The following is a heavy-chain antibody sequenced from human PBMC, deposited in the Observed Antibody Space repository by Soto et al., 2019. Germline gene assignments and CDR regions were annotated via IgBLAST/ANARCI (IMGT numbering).Heavy chain of an antibody. CDR2: IIPILGIA. J-gene: IGHJ2*01. Sequence: QVQLVQSGAEVKKPGSSVKVSCKASGGTFSSYTISWVRQAPGQGLEWMGRIIPILGIANYAQKFQGRVTITEDKSTSTAYKEVSSLRSEDTAVYYCARDGGGVVVPAADWYFDLWGRGTLVTVSS. V-gene: IGHV1-69*08. CDR3: ARDGGGVVVPAADWYFDL. D-gene: IGHD2-2*01. CDR1: GGTFSSYT.